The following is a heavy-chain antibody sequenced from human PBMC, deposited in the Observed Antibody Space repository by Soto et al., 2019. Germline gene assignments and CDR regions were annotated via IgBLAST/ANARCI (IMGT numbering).Heavy chain of an antibody. CDR1: GGSITSGGYY. Sequence: PSETLSLTCTVSGGSITSGGYYWSWIRQHPGKGLERIGYIYYSGSTYYNPSLKSRVTISVDTSKNQFSLKLSSVTAADTAVYYCARYRIGSYFDYRRHRTLGTVAA. CDR2: IYYSGST. J-gene: IGHJ4*01. V-gene: IGHV4-31*03. CDR3: ARYRIGSYFDY. D-gene: IGHD1-26*01.